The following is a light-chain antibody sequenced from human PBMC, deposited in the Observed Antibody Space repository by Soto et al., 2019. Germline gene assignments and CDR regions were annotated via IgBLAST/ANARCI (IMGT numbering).Light chain of an antibody. CDR3: QQGNSPYT. J-gene: IGKJ2*01. Sequence: DIQMTQSPSSVSASVGDRVTITCRASQNISSWLAWYQQKPGKAPKLLIYAASNLQRGVPSRFSGSGSGTDFTPTISSLQPEDFATYYCQQGNSPYTFGQGTKVDIK. V-gene: IGKV1-12*01. CDR2: AAS. CDR1: QNISSW.